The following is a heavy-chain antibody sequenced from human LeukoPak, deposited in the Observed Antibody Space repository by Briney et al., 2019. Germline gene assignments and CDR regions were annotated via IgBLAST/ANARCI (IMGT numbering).Heavy chain of an antibody. CDR3: ARGIPAAGTSWFDP. Sequence: PEGSLRLSCAASGFTFSSYCMNWVRQAPGKGLEWVSSISSSSTYIHYAGSVEGRFTISRDNAKNSLYLQMNSLRDEDTAAYYCARGIPAAGTSWFDPWDQGTLVTVSS. D-gene: IGHD6-13*01. J-gene: IGHJ5*02. V-gene: IGHV3-21*01. CDR2: ISSSSTYI. CDR1: GFTFSSYC.